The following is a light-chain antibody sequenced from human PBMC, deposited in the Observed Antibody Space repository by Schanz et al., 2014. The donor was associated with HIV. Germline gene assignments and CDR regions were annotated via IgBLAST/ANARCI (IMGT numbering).Light chain of an antibody. CDR3: LQHYNYPVT. CDR1: QSVDSW. Sequence: IQMTQSPSTLSASVGDRVTITCRASQSVDSWLAWYQQKPGKAPKLLIYAASYLQSGVPSRFSGSGSGTDFTLTISSLQPEDFATYYCLQHYNYPVTFGQGTKLEIK. CDR2: AAS. J-gene: IGKJ2*01. V-gene: IGKV1-6*01.